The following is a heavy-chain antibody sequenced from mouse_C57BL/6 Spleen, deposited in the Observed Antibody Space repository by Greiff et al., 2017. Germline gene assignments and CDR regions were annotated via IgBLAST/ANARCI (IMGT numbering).Heavy chain of an antibody. CDR2: IYPGDGDT. D-gene: IGHD2-3*01. CDR3: ARGGYYAPKGYYAMDY. Sequence: VQLQQSGPELVKPGASVKISCKASGYAFSSSWMNWVKQRPGKGLEWIGRIYPGDGDTNYNGKFKGKATLTADKSSSTAYMQLSSLTSEDSAVYFCARGGYYAPKGYYAMDYWGQGTSVTVAS. V-gene: IGHV1-82*01. CDR1: GYAFSSSW. J-gene: IGHJ4*01.